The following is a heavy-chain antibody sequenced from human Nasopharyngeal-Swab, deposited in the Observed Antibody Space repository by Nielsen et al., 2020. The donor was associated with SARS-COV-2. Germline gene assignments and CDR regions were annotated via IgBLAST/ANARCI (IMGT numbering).Heavy chain of an antibody. CDR2: IKQDGSET. CDR3: VRLYIAAAGVDF. CDR1: GFTFSGYW. Sequence: GESLKISCAASGFTFSGYWMSWVRQAPGKGLEWVANIKQDGSETYYVDSVKGRFTISRDNAKNSLYLQMNSLRAEDTAVFYCVRLYIAAAGVDFWGQRTLVTVSS. V-gene: IGHV3-7*01. D-gene: IGHD6-13*01. J-gene: IGHJ4*02.